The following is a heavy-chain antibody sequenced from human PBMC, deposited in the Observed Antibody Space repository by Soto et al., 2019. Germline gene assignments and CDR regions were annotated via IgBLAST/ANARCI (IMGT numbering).Heavy chain of an antibody. CDR3: ARVQTYYDFWSGYYSDY. CDR1: GFTFSSYW. D-gene: IGHD3-3*01. CDR2: IKQDGSEK. V-gene: IGHV3-7*01. Sequence: GGSLRLSCAASGFTFSSYWMSWVRQAPGKGLEWVANIKQDGSEKYYVDSVKGRFTISRDNAKNSLYLQMNSLRAEDTAVYYCARVQTYYDFWSGYYSDYWGQGTLVTVSS. J-gene: IGHJ4*02.